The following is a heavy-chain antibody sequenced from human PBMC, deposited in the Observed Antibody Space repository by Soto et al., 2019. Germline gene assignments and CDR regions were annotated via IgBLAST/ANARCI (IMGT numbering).Heavy chain of an antibody. CDR3: ARGIEGWYQGRYYYGMDV. V-gene: IGHV4-61*01. CDR1: GGSVSSGSYY. D-gene: IGHD6-19*01. J-gene: IGHJ6*02. CDR2: IYYSGST. Sequence: QVQLQESGPGLVKPSETLSLTCTVSGGSVSSGSYYWSWIRQPPGKGLEWIGYIYYSGSTNYNPSLKSRATXXVXSSKNQFSLKLSSVTAADTAVYYCARGIEGWYQGRYYYGMDVWGQGTTVTVSS.